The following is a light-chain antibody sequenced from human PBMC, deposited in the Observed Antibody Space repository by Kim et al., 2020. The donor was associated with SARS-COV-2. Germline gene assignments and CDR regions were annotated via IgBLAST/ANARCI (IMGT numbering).Light chain of an antibody. CDR2: AAS. V-gene: IGKV1-27*01. CDR3: QKYNSAPRT. Sequence: ASVGDRVTITCRVSQGISNYLAWYQQKPGKVPKLLIYAASTLQSGVPSRFSGSGSGTDFTLTISSLQPEDVATYYCQKYNSAPRTFGQGTKVDIK. J-gene: IGKJ1*01. CDR1: QGISNY.